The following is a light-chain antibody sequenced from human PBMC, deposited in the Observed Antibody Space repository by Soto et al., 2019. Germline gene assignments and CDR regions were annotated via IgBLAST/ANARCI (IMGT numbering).Light chain of an antibody. V-gene: IGKV3-20*01. J-gene: IGKJ4*01. CDR2: GAA. Sequence: EIVLTQSPGTLSLSPGERVTLSCRASQSVGNNYLAWYQQKPGQCPRLLIYGAANRATGIVDRFSGSGSATDFTLTISRLEPEDFAVYYCQQYGGSPPTFGGGTRVDIK. CDR3: QQYGGSPPT. CDR1: QSVGNNY.